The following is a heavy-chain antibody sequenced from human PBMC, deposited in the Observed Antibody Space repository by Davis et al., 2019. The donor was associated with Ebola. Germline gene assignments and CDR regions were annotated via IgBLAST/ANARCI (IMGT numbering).Heavy chain of an antibody. Sequence: GESLKISCEASGFTFSSYALSWVRQAPGKGLEWLSAISADAASTYYADSVKGRFTISRDISTNTVYLQMSSLGVADTALYYCARELGYGSGVDYWGQGTLVTVSS. CDR2: ISADAAST. CDR3: ARELGYGSGVDY. J-gene: IGHJ4*02. V-gene: IGHV3-23*01. CDR1: GFTFSSYA. D-gene: IGHD3-10*01.